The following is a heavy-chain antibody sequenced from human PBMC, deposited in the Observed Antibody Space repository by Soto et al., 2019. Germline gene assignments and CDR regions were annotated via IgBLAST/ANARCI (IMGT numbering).Heavy chain of an antibody. Sequence: QVQLVQSGAEVKKPGASVKVSCKASGYTFTDYYLHWVRQAPGQGLEWMVWINPNSGGTNDAQKFQGRVTMTRDTSISTAYMELSSLRSDDTAVYYCARDGGSAWPLDYWGQGTLVTVSS. CDR3: ARDGGSAWPLDY. V-gene: IGHV1-2*02. D-gene: IGHD6-19*01. J-gene: IGHJ4*02. CDR1: GYTFTDYY. CDR2: INPNSGGT.